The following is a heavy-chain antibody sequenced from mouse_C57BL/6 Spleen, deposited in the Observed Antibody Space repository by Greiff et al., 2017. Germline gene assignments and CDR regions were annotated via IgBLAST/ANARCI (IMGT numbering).Heavy chain of an antibody. CDR2: IDPSDSET. CDR1: GYTFTSYW. V-gene: IGHV1-52*01. D-gene: IGHD4-1*01. CDR3: ARRGPGTNLGG. J-gene: IGHJ2*01. Sequence: QVLFQQPGAELVRPGSSVKLSCKASGYTFTSYWMHWVKQRPIQGLEWIGNIDPSDSETHYNPKFKDKATLTVDKSTSPAYMPLRRLTSEDSAVYNCARRGPGTNLGGWGQGPTLTVST.